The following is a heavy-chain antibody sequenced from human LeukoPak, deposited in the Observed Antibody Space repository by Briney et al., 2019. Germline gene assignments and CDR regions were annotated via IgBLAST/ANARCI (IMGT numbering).Heavy chain of an antibody. CDR3: ARSGRGGAFDI. V-gene: IGHV3-74*01. CDR2: FYSDGSRT. CDR1: GFTFSSYG. D-gene: IGHD1-26*01. Sequence: GGSLRLSCAASGFTFSSYGMHWVRQAPGKGLVWVSRFYSDGSRTNYVDSVKGRFTISGDNAKNTQYLQMNSLRADDTAVYYCARSGRGGAFDIWGQGTMVTVSS. J-gene: IGHJ3*02.